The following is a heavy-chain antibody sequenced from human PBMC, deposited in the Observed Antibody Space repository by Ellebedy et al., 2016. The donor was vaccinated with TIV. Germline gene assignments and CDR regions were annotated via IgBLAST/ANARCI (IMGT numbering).Heavy chain of an antibody. CDR2: IDPSDSYT. CDR1: GYSFTSYW. J-gene: IGHJ6*02. CDR3: ARLGARSDYAMDV. V-gene: IGHV5-10-1*01. D-gene: IGHD3-3*01. Sequence: GESLKISCKGSGYSFTSYWISWVRQMPGKGLEWMGRIDPSDSYTNYRPSFQGHVTISADKSISTAYLQWSSLKASYSAMYYCARLGARSDYAMDVWGQGTTVTVSS.